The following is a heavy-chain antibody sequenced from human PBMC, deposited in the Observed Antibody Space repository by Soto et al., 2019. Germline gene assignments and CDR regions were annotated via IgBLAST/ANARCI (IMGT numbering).Heavy chain of an antibody. Sequence: PGGSLRLSCAASGFTFRRNNMNWVRQAPGKGLEWVSSISSTTNYIYYGDSMKGRFTISRDNGKNSLYLEIHSLRAEDTAVYYCARESEDLTSNFDYWGQGTLVTVS. CDR1: GFTFRRNN. CDR3: ARESEDLTSNFDY. J-gene: IGHJ4*02. CDR2: ISSTTNYI. V-gene: IGHV3-21*06.